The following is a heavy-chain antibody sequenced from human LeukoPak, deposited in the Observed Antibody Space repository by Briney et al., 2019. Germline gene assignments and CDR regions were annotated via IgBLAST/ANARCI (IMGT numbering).Heavy chain of an antibody. CDR2: IYTSGST. V-gene: IGHV4-61*02. Sequence: SDTLSLTCTVSGGSISSGSYYWSWIRQPAGKGLEWIGRIYTSGSTNYNPSLKSRVTMSVDTSKNQFSLKLSSVTAADTAVYYCARAHSSGWYRNWGQGTLVTVSP. D-gene: IGHD6-19*01. CDR3: ARAHSSGWYRN. CDR1: GGSISSGSYY. J-gene: IGHJ4*02.